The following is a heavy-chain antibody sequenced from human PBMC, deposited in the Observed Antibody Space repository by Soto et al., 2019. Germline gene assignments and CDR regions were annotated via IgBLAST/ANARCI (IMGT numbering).Heavy chain of an antibody. Sequence: GGSLRLSCAASGFTFSSYWMHWVRHAPGKGLVWVSRINSDGSSTSYADSVKGRFTISRDNAKNTLYLQMNSLRAEDTAVYYCARDFSYYDSSGYYYVPSGMDVWGQGTTVTVS. CDR2: INSDGSST. J-gene: IGHJ6*02. CDR3: ARDFSYYDSSGYYYVPSGMDV. V-gene: IGHV3-74*01. CDR1: GFTFSSYW. D-gene: IGHD3-22*01.